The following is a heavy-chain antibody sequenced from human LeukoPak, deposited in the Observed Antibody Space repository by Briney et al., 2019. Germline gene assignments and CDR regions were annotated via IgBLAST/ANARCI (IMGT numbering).Heavy chain of an antibody. CDR2: INHSGST. CDR3: ARVRIQPHLQLWLPVPRHIDY. D-gene: IGHD5-18*01. V-gene: IGHV4-34*01. Sequence: SETLSLTCAVYGGSFSGYYWSWIRQPPGKGLDWIGEINHSGSTNYNPSLKSRVTISVDTSKNQFSLKLSSVTAADTAVYYCARVRIQPHLQLWLPVPRHIDYWGQGTLVTVSS. CDR1: GGSFSGYY. J-gene: IGHJ4*02.